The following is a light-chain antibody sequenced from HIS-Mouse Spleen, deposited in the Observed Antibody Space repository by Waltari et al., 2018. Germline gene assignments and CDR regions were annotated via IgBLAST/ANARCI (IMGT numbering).Light chain of an antibody. Sequence: EIVLTQSPATLSLSPGERATLSCRASQSVSSYLAWYQQKPGQAPRLLIYDASNRATGIPSRLSGSGSGTDLTLTISSLEPEDFAVYYCQQRSNLPYTFGQGTKL. CDR1: QSVSSY. CDR2: DAS. J-gene: IGKJ2*01. V-gene: IGKV3-11*01. CDR3: QQRSNLPYT.